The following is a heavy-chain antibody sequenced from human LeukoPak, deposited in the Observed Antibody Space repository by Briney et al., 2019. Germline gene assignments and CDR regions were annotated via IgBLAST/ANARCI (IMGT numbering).Heavy chain of an antibody. D-gene: IGHD3-10*01. CDR2: IIPIFGTA. J-gene: IGHJ6*02. V-gene: IGHV1-69*13. CDR3: ARDYYGSGSQYYYYGMDV. Sequence: SVKVSCTASGGTFSSYAISWVRQAPGQGLEWMGGIIPIFGTANYAQKFQGRVTITADESTSTAYMELSSLRSEDTAVYYCARDYYGSGSQYYYYGMDVWGQGTTVTVSS. CDR1: GGTFSSYA.